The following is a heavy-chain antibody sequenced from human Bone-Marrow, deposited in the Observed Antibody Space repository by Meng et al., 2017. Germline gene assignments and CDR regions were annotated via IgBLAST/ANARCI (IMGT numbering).Heavy chain of an antibody. V-gene: IGHV3-21*01. D-gene: IGHD3-16*01. CDR3: ARDLLRGTQPDY. Sequence: GESLKISCAASGFTFSSYSMNWVRQAPGKGLEWVSSISSSSSYIYYADSVKGRFTISRDNANNSLYLQMNSLRAEDTAVYYCARDLLRGTQPDYWGQGTLVTVSS. J-gene: IGHJ4*02. CDR1: GFTFSSYS. CDR2: ISSSSSYI.